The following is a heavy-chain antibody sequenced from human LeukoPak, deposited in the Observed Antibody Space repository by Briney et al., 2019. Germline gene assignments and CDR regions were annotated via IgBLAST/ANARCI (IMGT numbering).Heavy chain of an antibody. CDR2: ISYDGSNK. D-gene: IGHD3-9*01. CDR3: ASMRGYDILTGYRYYYMDV. Sequence: GGSLRLSCAASGFTFSSYGMHWVRQAPGKGLEWVAVISYDGSNKYYADSVKGRFTISRDNAKNSLYLQMNSLRAEDTAVYYCASMRGYDILTGYRYYYMDVWGKGTTVTISS. J-gene: IGHJ6*03. V-gene: IGHV3-30*03. CDR1: GFTFSSYG.